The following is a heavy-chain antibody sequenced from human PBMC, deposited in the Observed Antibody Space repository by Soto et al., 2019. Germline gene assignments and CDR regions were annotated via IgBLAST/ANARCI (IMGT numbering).Heavy chain of an antibody. J-gene: IGHJ4*02. CDR1: GGSISNYY. D-gene: IGHD2-15*01. CDR3: ARVSNDLSGNGEFEY. V-gene: IGHV4-59*01. Sequence: SETLSLTCTVSGGSISNYYWIWIRQSPGEGLEWIGYIYYTGSTNYNPSLKSRITVSVDTSKNQFSLNLSSVTAADTAVYYCARVSNDLSGNGEFEYWGQGTLVTVSS. CDR2: IYYTGST.